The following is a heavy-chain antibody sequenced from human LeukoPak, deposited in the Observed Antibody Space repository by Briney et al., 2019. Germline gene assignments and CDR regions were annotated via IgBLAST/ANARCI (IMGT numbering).Heavy chain of an antibody. J-gene: IGHJ4*02. CDR3: AREGSMTARPFVSIDY. CDR2: IHACGST. CDR1: GGSISSYY. V-gene: IGHV4-4*07. Sequence: SETLSLTCTVSGGSISSYYWSWIRQPAGKGLEWIGRIHACGSTDYNPSLESRVTMSVDTSKSQFSLRLSSVTAADTAVYYCAREGSMTARPFVSIDYWGQGTLVTVSS. D-gene: IGHD6-6*01.